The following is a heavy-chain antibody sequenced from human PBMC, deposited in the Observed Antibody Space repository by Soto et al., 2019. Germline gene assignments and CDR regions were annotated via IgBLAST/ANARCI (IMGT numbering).Heavy chain of an antibody. CDR3: AKGQLVITPLGDCFDP. V-gene: IGHV3-30*18. J-gene: IGHJ5*02. CDR2: ISYDGSNK. D-gene: IGHD3-22*01. Sequence: QVQLVESGGGVVQPGRSLRLSCAASGFTFSSYGMHWVRQAPGKGLEWVAVISYDGSNKYHADSVKGRFTISRDNSKNTLYLQMNSLTAEDTAVYYCAKGQLVITPLGDCFDPWGQGTLVTVSS. CDR1: GFTFSSYG.